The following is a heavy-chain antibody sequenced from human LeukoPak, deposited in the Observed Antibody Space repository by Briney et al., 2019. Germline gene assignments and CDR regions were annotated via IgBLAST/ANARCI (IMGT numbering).Heavy chain of an antibody. CDR1: GYTFTSYA. Sequence: ASVKVSCKASGYTFTSYAMNWVRQAPGQGLEWMGWINTNTGNPTYAQGFTGRFVFSLDTSVSTAYLQISSLKAEDTAVYYCARDTIGAIAVAGTDWFDPWGQGTLVTVSS. D-gene: IGHD6-19*01. CDR2: INTNTGNP. V-gene: IGHV7-4-1*02. J-gene: IGHJ5*02. CDR3: ARDTIGAIAVAGTDWFDP.